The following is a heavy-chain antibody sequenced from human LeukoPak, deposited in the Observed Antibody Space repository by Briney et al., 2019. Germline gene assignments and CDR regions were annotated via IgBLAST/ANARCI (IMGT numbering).Heavy chain of an antibody. CDR1: GFTFSSYW. CDR2: IKQDGSEK. J-gene: IGHJ4*02. Sequence: GGSLRLSCAASGFTFSSYWMSWVRQAPGKGLEWVANIKQDGSEKYYVDSVKGRFTISRDNAKNTLYLQMNSLRAEDTAVYYCAREGDGYSSRGYYFDYWGQGTLVTVSS. CDR3: AREGDGYSSRGYYFDY. D-gene: IGHD5-24*01. V-gene: IGHV3-7*01.